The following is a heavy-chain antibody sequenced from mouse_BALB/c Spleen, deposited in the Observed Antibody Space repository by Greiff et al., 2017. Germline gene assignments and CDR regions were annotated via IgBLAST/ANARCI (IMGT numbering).Heavy chain of an antibody. CDR2: ISSGGSYT. D-gene: IGHD2-4*01. J-gene: IGHJ4*01. Sequence: EVHLVESGGGLVKPGGSLKLSCAASGFTFSSYAMSWVRQSPEKRLEWVAEISSGGSYTYYPDTVTGRFTISRDNAKNTLYLEMSSLRSEDTAMYYCARDEGLRYAMDYWGQGTSVTVSS. V-gene: IGHV5-9-4*01. CDR1: GFTFSSYA. CDR3: ARDEGLRYAMDY.